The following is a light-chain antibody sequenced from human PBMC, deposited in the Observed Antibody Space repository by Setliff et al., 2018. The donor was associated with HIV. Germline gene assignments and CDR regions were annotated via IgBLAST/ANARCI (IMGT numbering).Light chain of an antibody. V-gene: IGLV2-14*03. CDR1: SSDVGSYGF. CDR2: DVS. CDR3: ASYRPNDLGV. J-gene: IGLJ1*01. Sequence: QSVLIQPASVSGSPGQSVTVSCTGTSSDVGSYGFVSWYQQLPGKAPKPLIYDVSDRPSGVSHRFSGSKSGNTASLTISGLQSEDEADYYCASYRPNDLGVFGTGTKVTVL.